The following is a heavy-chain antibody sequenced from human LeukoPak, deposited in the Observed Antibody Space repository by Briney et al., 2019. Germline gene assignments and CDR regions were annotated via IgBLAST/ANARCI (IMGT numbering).Heavy chain of an antibody. V-gene: IGHV5-51*01. CDR2: IFPSDADT. CDR1: GDSFSTYW. D-gene: IGHD1-1*01. J-gene: IGHJ4*02. CDR3: ARKTDNSLDY. Sequence: GESLKISCQASGDSFSTYWIGWGRQMPGKGLEWMGMIFPSDADTRYTPSFQGEVTISADKSTGTPYLQSNTLTASDTAMYYCARKTDNSLDYWGQGTLVAVSS.